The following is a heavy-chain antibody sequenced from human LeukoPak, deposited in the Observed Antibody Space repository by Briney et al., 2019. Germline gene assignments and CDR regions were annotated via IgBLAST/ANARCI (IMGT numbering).Heavy chain of an antibody. CDR1: GFTFSSYW. V-gene: IGHV3-23*01. D-gene: IGHD5-12*01. J-gene: IGHJ4*02. CDR2: ISGSGGST. Sequence: PGGSLRLSCAASGFTFSSYWMSWVRQAPGKGLEWVSAISGSGGSTYYADSVKSRFTISRDNSKNTLYLQMNSLRAEDTAVYYCAKDRDKWLRVLYFDSWGQGTLVTVSS. CDR3: AKDRDKWLRVLYFDS.